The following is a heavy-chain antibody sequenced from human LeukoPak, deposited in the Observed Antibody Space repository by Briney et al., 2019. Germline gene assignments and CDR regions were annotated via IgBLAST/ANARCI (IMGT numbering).Heavy chain of an antibody. CDR1: GGSISNYY. V-gene: IGHV4-4*07. Sequence: SETLSLTCTVSGGSISNYYWSWIRQPAGKGLEWIGHIYTSGSTNYNPSLKSRVTMSVDTSKDQFSLNLSSVTAADTAVYYCARGGVDWTFDYWGQGTLVTVSS. J-gene: IGHJ4*02. CDR3: ARGGVDWTFDY. D-gene: IGHD3-9*01. CDR2: IYTSGST.